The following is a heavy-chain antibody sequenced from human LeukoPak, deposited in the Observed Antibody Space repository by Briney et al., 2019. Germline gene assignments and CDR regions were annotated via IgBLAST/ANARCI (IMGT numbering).Heavy chain of an antibody. CDR3: ARAAYSSTWYSRYFDL. V-gene: IGHV3-48*01. CDR1: GFTFSSYS. J-gene: IGHJ2*01. CDR2: ISSLSGTI. D-gene: IGHD6-13*01. Sequence: GGSLRLSCAASGFTFSSYSMNWVRQAPGEGLEWVSYISSLSGTIYYADSVKGRFTISRDNAKNSLYLQMDSLRAEDTAVYYCARAAYSSTWYSRYFDLWGRGTLVTVSS.